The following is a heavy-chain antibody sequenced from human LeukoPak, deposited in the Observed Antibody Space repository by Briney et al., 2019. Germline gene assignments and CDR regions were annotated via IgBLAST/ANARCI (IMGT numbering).Heavy chain of an antibody. CDR3: ARTLVAATDYFDY. CDR2: IYSSGTT. CDR1: GASISSSSYY. J-gene: IGHJ4*02. Sequence: SETLSLTCTVSGASISSSSYYWGWIRQPPGKGLEWIGTIYSSGTTYYNPSLKSRVTVSVDTSKNHFSLKLSSVTAADTAVYYCARTLVAATDYFDYWGQGALVTVSS. V-gene: IGHV4-39*02. D-gene: IGHD6-19*01.